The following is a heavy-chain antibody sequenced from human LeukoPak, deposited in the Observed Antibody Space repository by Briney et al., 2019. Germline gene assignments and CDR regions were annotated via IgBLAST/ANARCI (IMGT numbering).Heavy chain of an antibody. CDR2: IYSNGDT. D-gene: IGHD3-22*01. V-gene: IGHV4-61*02. J-gene: IGHJ4*02. Sequence: SETLSLTCTVSGVYITNGLYFWNWIRQPAGKGLEWIGRIYSNGDTNYNPSLKSRVTISQDRTRNQFSLKLSSVTAADTVVYYCASYEWHYYDSSGYYRDYWGQGTLVTVSS. CDR1: GVYITNGLYF. CDR3: ASYEWHYYDSSGYYRDY.